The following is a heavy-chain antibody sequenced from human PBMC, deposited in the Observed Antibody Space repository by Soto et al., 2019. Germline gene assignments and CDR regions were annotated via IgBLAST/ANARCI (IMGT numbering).Heavy chain of an antibody. CDR1: GYSFTSYW. D-gene: IGHD3-3*01. V-gene: IGHV5-10-1*01. Sequence: PGESLKISCNGSGYSFTSYWISWVRQMPGKGLEWMGRIDPSDSYTNYSPSFQGHVTISADKSISTAYLQWSSLKASDTAMYYCARHDYDFWSGPGKTNWFDPWGQGTLVTVSS. CDR2: IDPSDSYT. CDR3: ARHDYDFWSGPGKTNWFDP. J-gene: IGHJ5*02.